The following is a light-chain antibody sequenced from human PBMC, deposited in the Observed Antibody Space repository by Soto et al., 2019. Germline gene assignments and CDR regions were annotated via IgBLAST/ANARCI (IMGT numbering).Light chain of an antibody. J-gene: IGKJ1*01. CDR2: GAS. V-gene: IGKV3-15*01. CDR3: HQYNNWPPWT. CDR1: QSVSSN. Sequence: EIVMTQSPATLSVSPGERATLSCRASQSVSSNLAWYQQKPGQAPRILIYGASTRATGIPARFSGSGSGTEFTLTISNMQSEDCAVYHCHQYNNWPPWTFGQGTKVEIK.